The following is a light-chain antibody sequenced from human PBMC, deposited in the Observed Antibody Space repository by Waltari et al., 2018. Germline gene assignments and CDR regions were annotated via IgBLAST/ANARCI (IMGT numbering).Light chain of an antibody. V-gene: IGKV3-20*01. CDR3: QQYGTSPQIT. Sequence: EVVLTQSPGSLSLSPGTRATLPCRASQSGSNNFLAWYQHKPGQAPRLLIFDASRRATGIPDRFSGSGSGTNFTLTISRLEPEDSAVYYCQQYGTSPQITFGGGTKVEI. CDR2: DAS. CDR1: QSGSNNF. J-gene: IGKJ4*01.